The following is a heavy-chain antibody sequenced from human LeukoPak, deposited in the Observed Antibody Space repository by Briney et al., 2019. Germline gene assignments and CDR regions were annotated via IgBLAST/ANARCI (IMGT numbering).Heavy chain of an antibody. CDR1: GGSISSSSYY. J-gene: IGHJ4*02. CDR2: IYTSGST. V-gene: IGHV4-61*02. CDR3: ARDWPDGYSYGLFDY. D-gene: IGHD5-18*01. Sequence: SETLSLTCTVSGGSISSSSYYWSWIRQPAGKGLEWIGRIYTSGSTNYNPSLKSRVTISVDTSKNQFSLKLSSVTAADTAVYYCARDWPDGYSYGLFDYWGQGTLVTVSS.